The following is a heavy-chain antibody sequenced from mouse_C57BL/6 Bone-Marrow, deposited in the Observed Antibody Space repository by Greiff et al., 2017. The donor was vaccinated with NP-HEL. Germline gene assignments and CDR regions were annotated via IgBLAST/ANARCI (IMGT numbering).Heavy chain of an antibody. Sequence: EVQLQQSVAELVRPGASVKLSCTASGFNIKNTYMHWVKQRPEQGLEWIGRIDPANGNTKYAPKFQGKATLTADKSSNTAYLQRSRLTSEDAAIYYCARGGDYAGWGFAYWGQGTLVTVSA. J-gene: IGHJ3*01. V-gene: IGHV14-3*01. D-gene: IGHD2-4*01. CDR1: GFNIKNTY. CDR2: IDPANGNT. CDR3: ARGGDYAGWGFAY.